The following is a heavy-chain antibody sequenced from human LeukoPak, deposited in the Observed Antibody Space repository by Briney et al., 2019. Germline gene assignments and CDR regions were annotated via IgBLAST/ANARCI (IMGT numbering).Heavy chain of an antibody. CDR3: ARDVHSSSWPQRPDDAFDI. CDR1: GFTFSTYN. J-gene: IGHJ3*02. CDR2: ISSSSGYI. D-gene: IGHD6-13*01. V-gene: IGHV3-21*01. Sequence: GGSLRLSCTASGFTFSTYNMHWVRQVPGKGLEWVSSISSSSGYIYYADSVKGRFTISRDNAKNSLYLQMNSLRAEDTAVYYCARDVHSSSWPQRPDDAFDIWGQGTKITVSS.